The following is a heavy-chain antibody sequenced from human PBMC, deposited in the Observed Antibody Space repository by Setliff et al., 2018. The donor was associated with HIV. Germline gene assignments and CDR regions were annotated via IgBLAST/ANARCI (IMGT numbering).Heavy chain of an antibody. CDR2: IIPTFGTS. Sequence: ASVKVSCKTSRGTFSSFALSWVRQAPGQGLEWMGGIIPTFGTSNYAQKFQGRVTITADESMTTAYMELSGLKYEDTAVYYCARDGLLVAGIRFDYWGQGTLVTV. CDR3: ARDGLLVAGIRFDY. J-gene: IGHJ4*02. V-gene: IGHV1-69*13. D-gene: IGHD6-19*01. CDR1: RGTFSSFA.